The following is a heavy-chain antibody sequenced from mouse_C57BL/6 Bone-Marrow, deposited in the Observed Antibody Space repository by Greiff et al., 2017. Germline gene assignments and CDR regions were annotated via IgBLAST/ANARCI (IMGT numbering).Heavy chain of an antibody. V-gene: IGHV5-6*01. Sequence: EVQGVEPGGDLVKPGGSLKLSCAASGFTFSSYGMSWVSQTPDKRLEWVATISSGGSYTYYPDSVKGRFTISRDNAKNTLYLQMSSLKSEDTAMYYCARYDDYGSSVYYAMDYWCQGTAVTVSS. CDR2: ISSGGSYT. D-gene: IGHD1-1*01. J-gene: IGHJ4*01. CDR3: ARYDDYGSSVYYAMDY. CDR1: GFTFSSYG.